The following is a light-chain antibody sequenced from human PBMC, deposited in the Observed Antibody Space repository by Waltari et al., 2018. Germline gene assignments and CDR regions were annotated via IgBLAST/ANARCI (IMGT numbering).Light chain of an antibody. V-gene: IGLV2-23*02. CDR1: NNDVGGYGY. CDR2: DVN. CDR3: CSYASSSSFVL. Sequence: QSALTQPASVSGSPGQSITISCTGTNNDVGGYGYVSWYQHHPGDSPKLMIYDVNKRPSGVSYRFSGSKSGNTASLTISGLQAEDEADYYCCSYASSSSFVLFGGGTKLTVL. J-gene: IGLJ2*01.